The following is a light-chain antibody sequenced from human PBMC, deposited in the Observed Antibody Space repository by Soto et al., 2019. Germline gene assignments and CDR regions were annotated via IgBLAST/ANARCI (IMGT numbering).Light chain of an antibody. CDR3: QQSYSTPWT. V-gene: IGKV1-39*01. CDR1: QSITNY. CDR2: AAS. J-gene: IGKJ1*01. Sequence: DIQMTQSPSSLSSSVGDRVTITCRASQSITNYLNGYHQQPGNDPKRLIYAASSLQSAVPSRCSGSEAGTDFTISISSLQPEDFATYYCQQSYSTPWTFGQGTKVEIK.